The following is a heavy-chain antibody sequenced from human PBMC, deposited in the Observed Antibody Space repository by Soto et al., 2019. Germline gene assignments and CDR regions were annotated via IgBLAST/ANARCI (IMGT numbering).Heavy chain of an antibody. J-gene: IGHJ3*02. Sequence: SETLSLTCAVSGGSISSSNWWSWVRQPPGKGLEWIGEIYHSGSTNYNPSLKSRVTISVDKSKNQFSLKLSSVTAADTAVYYCARGVEMATTVAFDIWGQGTMVTVSS. D-gene: IGHD5-12*01. V-gene: IGHV4-4*02. CDR1: GGSISSSNW. CDR2: IYHSGST. CDR3: ARGVEMATTVAFDI.